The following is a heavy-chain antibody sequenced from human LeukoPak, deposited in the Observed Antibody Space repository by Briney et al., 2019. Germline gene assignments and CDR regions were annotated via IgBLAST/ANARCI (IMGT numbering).Heavy chain of an antibody. Sequence: ASVKVSCKASGYTFTSYDINWVRQATGQGLEWMGWMNPNSGNTGYAQKFQGRVTMTRNTSISTAYMELSSLRSEDTAVYYCARGITQQWLVRGASDFDYWGQGTLVTASS. CDR2: MNPNSGNT. V-gene: IGHV1-8*01. CDR3: ARGITQQWLVRGASDFDY. CDR1: GYTFTSYD. J-gene: IGHJ4*02. D-gene: IGHD6-19*01.